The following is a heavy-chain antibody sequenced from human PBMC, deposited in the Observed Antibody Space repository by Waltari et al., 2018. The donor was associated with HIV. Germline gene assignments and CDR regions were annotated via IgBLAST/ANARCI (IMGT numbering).Heavy chain of an antibody. CDR2: LNSDGSSR. J-gene: IGHJ4*02. CDR3: ARASHYIEFSTFDGDYYFDV. Sequence: VQLVESGGGSIKTGGSLRLSCTASGFSVSNHWMDWVGQGPGKGLVWVARLNSDGSSRNYADAVKGRFVISRDNARNTVYLQLNSLRVEDTAMYFCARASHYIEFSTFDGDYYFDVWGRGTRVAVSS. D-gene: IGHD2-15*01. V-gene: IGHV3-74*01. CDR1: GFSVSNHW.